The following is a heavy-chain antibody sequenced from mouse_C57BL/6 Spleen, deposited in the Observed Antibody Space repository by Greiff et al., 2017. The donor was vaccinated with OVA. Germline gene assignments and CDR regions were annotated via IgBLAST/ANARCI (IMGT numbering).Heavy chain of an antibody. J-gene: IGHJ1*03. CDR1: GYTFTSYW. CDR3: ARGIYDGYLQQRYFDV. V-gene: IGHV1-69*01. D-gene: IGHD2-3*01. Sequence: QVQLQQPGAELVMPGASVKLSCKASGYTFTSYWMHWVKQRPGQGLEWIGEIDPSDSYTNYNQKFKGKSTLTVDKSSSTAYMQLSSLTSEDSAVYYCARGIYDGYLQQRYFDVWGTGTTVTVSS. CDR2: IDPSDSYT.